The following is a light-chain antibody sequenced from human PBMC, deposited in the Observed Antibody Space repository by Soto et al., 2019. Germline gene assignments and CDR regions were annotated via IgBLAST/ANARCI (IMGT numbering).Light chain of an antibody. Sequence: QSALTQPASVSGSPGQSITISCTGTSSDVGGYNFVSWYQQHPGKAPKLMIYDVNSRPSGVSHRFSGSKSGNTASLTISGLQAEDDADYYCSSFVTTSTYVFGTGTKLTVL. CDR1: SSDVGGYNF. CDR2: DVN. CDR3: SSFVTTSTYV. V-gene: IGLV2-14*03. J-gene: IGLJ1*01.